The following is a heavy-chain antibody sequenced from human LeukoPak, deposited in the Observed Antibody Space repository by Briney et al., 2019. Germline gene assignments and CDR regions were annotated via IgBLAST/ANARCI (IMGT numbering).Heavy chain of an antibody. D-gene: IGHD3-10*01. Sequence: GGSLRLSCAASGFTFSSYSMNWVRQAPGKGLEWVSSISSSSSYIYYADSVKGRFTISRDNAKNSLYLQMNSLRAEDTAVYYCARDPWDYYGSGSYPDYWGQGTLVTVSS. J-gene: IGHJ4*02. CDR2: ISSSSSYI. V-gene: IGHV3-21*01. CDR1: GFTFSSYS. CDR3: ARDPWDYYGSGSYPDY.